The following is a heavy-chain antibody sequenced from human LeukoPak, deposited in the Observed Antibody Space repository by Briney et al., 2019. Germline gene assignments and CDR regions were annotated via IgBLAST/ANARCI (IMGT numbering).Heavy chain of an antibody. CDR1: GGSISSYF. J-gene: IGHJ3*02. Sequence: SETLSLTCTVSGGSISSYFWSWIRQPAGKGLEWIGRIYTSGSTNYNPSLKSRVTMSVDTSKNQFSLKLSSVTAADTAVYYCARWNLGGYYGFHDAFDIWGQGTMVTVSS. V-gene: IGHV4-4*07. CDR2: IYTSGST. CDR3: ARWNLGGYYGFHDAFDI. D-gene: IGHD3-22*01.